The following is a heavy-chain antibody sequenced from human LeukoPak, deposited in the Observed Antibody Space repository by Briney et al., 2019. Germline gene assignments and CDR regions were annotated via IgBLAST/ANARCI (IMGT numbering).Heavy chain of an antibody. CDR1: GFTFSSYA. D-gene: IGHD4-17*01. V-gene: IGHV3-23*01. CDR2: ISGSGGST. J-gene: IGHJ4*02. CDR3: AKANYGDYQRLRSLFDY. Sequence: GGSLRLSCAASGFTFSSYAMSWVRQAPGKGLEWVSAISGSGGSTYYADSVKGRFTISRDNSKNTLYLQMNSLRAEDTAVYYCAKANYGDYQRLRSLFDYWGQGTLVTVSS.